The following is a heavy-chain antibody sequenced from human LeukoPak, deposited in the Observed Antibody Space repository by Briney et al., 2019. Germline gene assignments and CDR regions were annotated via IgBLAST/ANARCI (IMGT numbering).Heavy chain of an antibody. Sequence: GGSLRLSCAASGFAFNNYGMDWVRQAPGKGLEWVASISGGGGTTYYADSAKGRFTISRDNSQNTLYLQMNSLRAEDTAVYYCARDYADYVGYFFFDYWGQGTLVTVSS. CDR2: ISGGGGTT. J-gene: IGHJ4*02. CDR1: GFAFNNYG. V-gene: IGHV3-23*01. D-gene: IGHD4-17*01. CDR3: ARDYADYVGYFFFDY.